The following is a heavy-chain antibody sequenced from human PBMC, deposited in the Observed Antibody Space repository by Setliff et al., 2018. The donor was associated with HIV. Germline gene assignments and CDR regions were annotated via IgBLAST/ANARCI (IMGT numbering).Heavy chain of an antibody. J-gene: IGHJ6*03. CDR1: GFTVSSNY. CDR2: IYSGGST. CDR3: ARERWLRSHYYYYMDV. V-gene: IGHV3-53*01. D-gene: IGHD5-12*01. Sequence: PGESLKISCAASGFTVSSNYMSWVRQAPGKGLEWVSVIYSGGSTYYADSVKGRFTISRDNSKNTLYLQMNGLRAEDTAVYYCARERWLRSHYYYYMDVWGKGTTVTVSS.